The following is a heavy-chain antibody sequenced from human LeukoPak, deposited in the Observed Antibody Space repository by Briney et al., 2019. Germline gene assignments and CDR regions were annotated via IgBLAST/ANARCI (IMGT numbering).Heavy chain of an antibody. J-gene: IGHJ3*02. D-gene: IGHD2-21*01. CDR2: IRYDGSNK. V-gene: IGHV3-30*02. CDR1: GFTFSSYG. Sequence: GGSLRLSCAASGFTFSSYGIHWVRQAPGKGLEWVAFIRYDGSNKYYADSVKGRFTISRDNSENTLYLQMNSLRADDTAVYYCASGEGDAFDIWGQGTMVTVSS. CDR3: ASGEGDAFDI.